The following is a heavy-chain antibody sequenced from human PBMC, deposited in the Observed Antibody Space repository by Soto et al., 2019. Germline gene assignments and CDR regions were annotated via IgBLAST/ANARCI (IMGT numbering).Heavy chain of an antibody. D-gene: IGHD2-15*01. CDR2: INPSGDT. Sequence: QVQLVQSGAEVKKPGASVKISCKASGDTFTSYYMHWVRQAPGQGLEWMGIINPSGDTSYAQKFQGSATRNRDTSTSKVYMELSSLRSEDTAVYYCARVYCSGGGRYGIDYWGQGTLGTVSS. CDR3: ARVYCSGGGRYGIDY. V-gene: IGHV1-46*01. J-gene: IGHJ4*02. CDR1: GDTFTSYY.